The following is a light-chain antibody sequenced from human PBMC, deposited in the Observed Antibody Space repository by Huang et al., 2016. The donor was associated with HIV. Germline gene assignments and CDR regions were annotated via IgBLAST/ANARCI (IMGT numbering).Light chain of an antibody. Sequence: EIVMTQSPATLSVSPGERATLSCRASQSVNNNFAWYQQKPGQAPRLLIYGASTRATAIPAKFSGSGSGTEFTLTINSLQSEDSAVYYCQQYDNWPETFGQGTKLEIK. V-gene: IGKV3-15*01. CDR3: QQYDNWPET. CDR1: QSVNNN. CDR2: GAS. J-gene: IGKJ2*01.